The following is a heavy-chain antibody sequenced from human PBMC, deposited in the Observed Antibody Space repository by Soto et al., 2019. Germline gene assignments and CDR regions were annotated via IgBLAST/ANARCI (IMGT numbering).Heavy chain of an antibody. CDR3: ARDDDSSGYPGWFDP. J-gene: IGHJ5*02. Sequence: GASVKVSCKASGYTFTSYGISWVRQAPGQGLEWMGWISAYNGNTNYAQKLQGRVTMTTDTSTSTAYMELRSLRSDDTAVYYCARDDDSSGYPGWFDPWGQGPLVTVSS. D-gene: IGHD3-22*01. V-gene: IGHV1-18*04. CDR1: GYTFTSYG. CDR2: ISAYNGNT.